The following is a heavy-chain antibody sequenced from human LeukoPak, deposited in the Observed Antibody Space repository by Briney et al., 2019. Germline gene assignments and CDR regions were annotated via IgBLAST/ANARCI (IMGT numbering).Heavy chain of an antibody. V-gene: IGHV3-23*01. Sequence: PGGSLRLSCAASGFTFSSYAMSWVRQAPGKGVEWVSAISGSGGSTYYADSVKGRFTISRDNSKNTLYLQMNSLRAEDTAVYYCAKDRDRGTHQLLYPCGQGTLVTVSP. CDR1: GFTFSSYA. J-gene: IGHJ5*02. CDR2: ISGSGGST. CDR3: AKDRDRGTHQLLYP. D-gene: IGHD2-2*02.